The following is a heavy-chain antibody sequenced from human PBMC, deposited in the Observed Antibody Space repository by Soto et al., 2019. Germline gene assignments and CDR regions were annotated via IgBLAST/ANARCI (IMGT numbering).Heavy chain of an antibody. J-gene: IGHJ4*02. V-gene: IGHV4-31*03. CDR2: IYYSGST. Sequence: TLSLTCTVSGGSISSGGYYWSWIRQHPGKGLEWIGYIYYSGSTDYNPSLKSRVTISVDTSKNQFSLKLSSVTAADTAVYYCARAWPTSPFEYWGQGTLVTVSS. CDR1: GGSISSGGYY. CDR3: ARAWPTSPFEY.